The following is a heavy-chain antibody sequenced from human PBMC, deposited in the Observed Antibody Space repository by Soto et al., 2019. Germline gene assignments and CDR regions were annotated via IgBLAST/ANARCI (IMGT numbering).Heavy chain of an antibody. J-gene: IGHJ6*02. CDR2: IDPSDSCS. V-gene: IGHV5-10-1*01. D-gene: IGHD3-3*01. CDR3: ARNTSQLYGFWSGSRETKGDYGMDV. CDR1: ADFFSSSW. Sequence: GESLKISCKGSADFFSSSWINWVRETPGKGLEWMGRIDPSDSCSNYNPSFEGHVTISVDTSLTTAFLQWSSLTASHTAMYYCARNTSQLYGFWSGSRETKGDYGMDVWGQGTTVTVS.